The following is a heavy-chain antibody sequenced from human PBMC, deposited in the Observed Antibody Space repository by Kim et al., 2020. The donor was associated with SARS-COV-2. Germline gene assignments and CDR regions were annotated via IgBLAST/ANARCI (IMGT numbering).Heavy chain of an antibody. Sequence: DSVKGHITISRDNDKNSLYLQMNSLRAEDTALYYCARVGSTVAAGTIDYWGQGTLVTVSS. V-gene: IGHV3-11*01. J-gene: IGHJ4*02. CDR3: ARVGSTVAAGTIDY. D-gene: IGHD6-13*01.